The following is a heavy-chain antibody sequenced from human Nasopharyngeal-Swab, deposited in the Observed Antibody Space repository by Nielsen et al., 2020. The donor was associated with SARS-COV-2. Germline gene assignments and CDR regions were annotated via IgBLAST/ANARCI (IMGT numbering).Heavy chain of an antibody. Sequence: SETLSLTCTVSGGSISSSSYYWGWIRQPPGKGLEWIGSIYYSGSTYYNPSLKSRVTISVDTSKNLFSLKLSSVTAADTAVYYCVGSSWYGDYYYYYGMDVWGQGTTGTVSS. D-gene: IGHD6-13*01. J-gene: IGHJ6*02. CDR2: IYYSGST. V-gene: IGHV4-39*07. CDR1: GGSISSSSYY. CDR3: VGSSWYGDYYYYYGMDV.